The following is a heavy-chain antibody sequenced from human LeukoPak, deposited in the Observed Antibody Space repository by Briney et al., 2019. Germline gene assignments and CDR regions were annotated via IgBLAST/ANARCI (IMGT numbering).Heavy chain of an antibody. V-gene: IGHV4-34*01. CDR2: INHSGST. CDR3: ARDPGAYSGSYLFDY. CDR1: GGSFSGYY. Sequence: PSETLSLTCAVYGGSFSGYYWSWIRQPPGKGLEWIGEINHSGSTNYNPSLKSRVTISVDTSKNQFSLKLSSVTAADTAVYYCARDPGAYSGSYLFDYWGQGTLVTVSS. D-gene: IGHD1-26*01. J-gene: IGHJ4*02.